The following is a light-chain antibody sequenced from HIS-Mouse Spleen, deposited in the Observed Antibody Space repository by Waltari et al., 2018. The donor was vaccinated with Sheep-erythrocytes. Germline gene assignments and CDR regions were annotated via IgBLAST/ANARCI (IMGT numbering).Light chain of an antibody. J-gene: IGLJ2*01. CDR2: EVS. Sequence: QSALTQPRSVSGSPGQSITISCTGTSSDVGGYNYVSWYQQHPGKAPKRMIYEVSNRPSGVSKRFPGSKSGNTASLTISGLQAEDEADYYCSSYTSSSTLVFGGGTKLTVL. V-gene: IGLV2-14*01. CDR3: SSYTSSSTLV. CDR1: SSDVGGYNY.